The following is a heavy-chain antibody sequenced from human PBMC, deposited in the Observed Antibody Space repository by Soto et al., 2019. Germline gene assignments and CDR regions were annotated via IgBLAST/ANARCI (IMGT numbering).Heavy chain of an antibody. V-gene: IGHV3-23*01. CDR2: ISGSGEST. D-gene: IGHD3-22*01. Sequence: GGSLRLSCAASGFTFSNYAMSWVRQAPGKGLEWVSSISGSGESTNYADSVKGRFTISRDNSKNTLYLQMNSLRAEDTAVYYCAKGRVRGVRITMIVVAPLDYWGQGTLVTVSS. CDR1: GFTFSNYA. CDR3: AKGRVRGVRITMIVVAPLDY. J-gene: IGHJ4*02.